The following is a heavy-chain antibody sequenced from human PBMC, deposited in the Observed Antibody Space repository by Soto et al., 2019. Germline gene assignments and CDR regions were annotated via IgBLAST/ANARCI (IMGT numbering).Heavy chain of an antibody. J-gene: IGHJ5*02. Sequence: QVQLVQSGTEVKKPGASVKVSCKASGYTFTNYAISWVRQAPGQGLEWMGWISAYSDRTNYAQNLQGRVTMTTDTATSTAYMEVRSLRSDDTAVYYCAKGFIRDCGGDCTVDTWGQGTLVTVSS. CDR1: GYTFTNYA. V-gene: IGHV1-18*04. D-gene: IGHD2-21*02. CDR3: AKGFIRDCGGDCTVDT. CDR2: ISAYSDRT.